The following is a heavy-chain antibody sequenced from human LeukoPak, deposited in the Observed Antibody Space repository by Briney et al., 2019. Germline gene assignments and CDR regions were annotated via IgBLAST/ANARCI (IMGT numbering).Heavy chain of an antibody. V-gene: IGHV3-23*01. CDR3: AKGDILPNWFDP. D-gene: IGHD3-9*01. CDR2: ISGSGGST. Sequence: GGSLRLSCAASGFTFNNYGMSWVRQAPGKGLEWVSAISGSGGSTYYADSVKGRFTISRDNSKNTLYLQMNSLRAEDTAVYYCAKGDILPNWFDPWGQGTLVTVSS. J-gene: IGHJ5*02. CDR1: GFTFNNYG.